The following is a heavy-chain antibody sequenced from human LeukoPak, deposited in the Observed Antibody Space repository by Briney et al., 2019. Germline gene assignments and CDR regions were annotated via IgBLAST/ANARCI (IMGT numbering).Heavy chain of an antibody. CDR3: ARVESSGWYGEYYFDY. J-gene: IGHJ4*02. D-gene: IGHD6-19*01. Sequence: SETLSLTCTVSGGSISSSSYYWGWIRQPPGKGLEWIGSIYYSGSTYYNPSLKSRVTISVDTSKNQFSLKLSSVTAADTAVYYCARVESSGWYGEYYFDYWGQGTLVTVSS. CDR2: IYYSGST. CDR1: GGSISSSSYY. V-gene: IGHV4-39*07.